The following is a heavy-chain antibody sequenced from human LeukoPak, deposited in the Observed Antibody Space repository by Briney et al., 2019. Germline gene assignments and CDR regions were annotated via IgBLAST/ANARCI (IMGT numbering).Heavy chain of an antibody. CDR3: AGHTVVTAIEDAFDI. CDR2: IYYGGST. D-gene: IGHD2-21*02. CDR1: GGSISSYY. Sequence: SETLSLTCTVSGGSISSYYWSWIRQPPGKGLEWIGYIYYGGSTNYNPSLKSRVTISVDTSKNQFSLKLSSVTAADTAVYYCAGHTVVTAIEDAFDIWGQGTMVTVSS. V-gene: IGHV4-59*08. J-gene: IGHJ3*02.